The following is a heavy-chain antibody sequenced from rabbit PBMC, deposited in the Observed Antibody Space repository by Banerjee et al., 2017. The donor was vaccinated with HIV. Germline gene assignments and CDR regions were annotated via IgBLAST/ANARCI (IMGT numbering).Heavy chain of an antibody. V-gene: IGHV1S45*01. D-gene: IGHD4-1*01. CDR1: GFSFSGSYW. J-gene: IGHJ4*01. CDR3: ARDLAGVIGWNFNL. Sequence: QEQLEESGGDLVKPEGSLTLTCTASGFSFSGSYWICWVRQAPGKGLEWIACIDTGRSGSTYYASWAKGRFTISRTSSTTVALQMTSLTAADTATHFCARDLAGVIGWNFNLWGPGTLVTVS. CDR2: IDTGRSGST.